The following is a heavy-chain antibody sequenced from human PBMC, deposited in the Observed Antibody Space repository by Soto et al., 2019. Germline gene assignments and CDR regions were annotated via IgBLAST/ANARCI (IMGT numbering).Heavy chain of an antibody. Sequence: QVQLVQSGAEVKKPGSSVKVSCKASGGTFSSYAISWVRQAPGQGLEWMGGIIPIFGTANYAQKFQGRVTITAAESTSTAYMELSSLRSEDTAVYYCARDNRYCSGGSCYPYYYYYYGMDVWGQGTTVTVSS. J-gene: IGHJ6*02. CDR1: GGTFSSYA. V-gene: IGHV1-69*12. CDR2: IIPIFGTA. D-gene: IGHD2-15*01. CDR3: ARDNRYCSGGSCYPYYYYYYGMDV.